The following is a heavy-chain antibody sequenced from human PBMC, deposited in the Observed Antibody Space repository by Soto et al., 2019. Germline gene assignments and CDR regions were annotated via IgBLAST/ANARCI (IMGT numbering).Heavy chain of an antibody. CDR2: IRAYNGNT. CDR3: ARDLPTMDV. V-gene: IGHV1-18*01. CDR1: GYTFTSYG. Sequence: QVQLVQSGAEVKKPGASVKVSCKASGYTFTSYGISWVRQAPGQGLEWMGWIRAYNGNTNYAQKLQGRVTMTTDTPPSTAYTALRSLTSDDTAVYYSARDLPTMDVWGQGTTVTVSS. J-gene: IGHJ6*02.